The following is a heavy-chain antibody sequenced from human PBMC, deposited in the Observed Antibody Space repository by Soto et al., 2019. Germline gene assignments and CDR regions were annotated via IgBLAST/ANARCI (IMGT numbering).Heavy chain of an antibody. D-gene: IGHD1-1*01. Sequence: EVQLVESGGVLVQPGESLRPSCAASGFTFSSYWMHWVRQAPGKGLVWVSRINSDGSTISYADSVKGRFTISRDNAKNTLYLQMNNLSAEDTAVYYCARVGTGNWYFDLWGRGTLVTVSS. CDR3: ARVGTGNWYFDL. J-gene: IGHJ2*01. CDR2: INSDGSTI. CDR1: GFTFSSYW. V-gene: IGHV3-74*01.